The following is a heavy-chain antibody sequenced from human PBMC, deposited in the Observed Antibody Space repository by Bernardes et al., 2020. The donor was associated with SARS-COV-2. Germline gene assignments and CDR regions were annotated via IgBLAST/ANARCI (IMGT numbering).Heavy chain of an antibody. D-gene: IGHD3-3*01. Sequence: SSTTPANPTQPLALACPLSVFSLGHRGVGVGWIRQPPGKALEWLALIYWNDDKRYSPSLKSRLTITKDTSKNQVVLTMTNMDPVDTATYYCAHTTSTRAWDTIFGVVIAPQFDYWGQGTLVTVSS. J-gene: IGHJ4*02. V-gene: IGHV2-5*01. CDR3: AHTTSTRAWDTIFGVVIAPQFDY. CDR2: IYWNDDK. CDR1: VFSLGHRGVG.